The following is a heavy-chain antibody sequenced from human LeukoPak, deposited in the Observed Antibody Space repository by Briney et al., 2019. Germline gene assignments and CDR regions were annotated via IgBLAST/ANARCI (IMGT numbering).Heavy chain of an antibody. J-gene: IGHJ4*02. CDR2: IIPIFGTA. V-gene: IGHV1-69*01. D-gene: IGHD3-10*01. CDR1: GGTFSSYD. CDR3: ARDSTMVLGVHDY. Sequence: SVKVSCKASGGTFSSYDISWVRQAPGQGLEWMGGIIPIFGTANYAQKFQGRVTITADESTSTAYMELSSLRSEDTAVYYCARDSTMVLGVHDYWGQGTLVTVSS.